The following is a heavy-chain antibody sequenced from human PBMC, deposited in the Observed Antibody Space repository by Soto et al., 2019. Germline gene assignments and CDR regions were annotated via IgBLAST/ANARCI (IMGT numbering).Heavy chain of an antibody. CDR3: AMARFLEWSPAFDM. D-gene: IGHD3-3*01. CDR2: INHSGST. J-gene: IGHJ3*02. V-gene: IGHV4-34*01. Sequence: SETLSLTCAVYGGSFSGYYWSWIRQPPGKGLEWIGEINHSGSTNYNPSLKSRVTISVDTSKNQFSLKLSSVTAADTAVYYCAMARFLEWSPAFDMWGQGTMVTV. CDR1: GGSFSGYY.